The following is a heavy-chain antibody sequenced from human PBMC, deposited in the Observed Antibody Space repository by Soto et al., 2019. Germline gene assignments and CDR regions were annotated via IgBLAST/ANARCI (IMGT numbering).Heavy chain of an antibody. CDR1: GFTFRSYA. CDR3: AKVSLGALTFTDYYYYGLDV. CDR2: ISGSGGST. J-gene: IGHJ6*02. V-gene: IGHV3-23*01. Sequence: GGPLRLSCAASGFTFRSYAMSWVRQAPGKALEWVSAISGSGGSTYYADSVKGRFTISRDNSKDTLYLQMNSLRAEDTAVYYCAKVSLGALTFTDYYYYGLDVWGQGTTVTVSS. D-gene: IGHD1-26*01.